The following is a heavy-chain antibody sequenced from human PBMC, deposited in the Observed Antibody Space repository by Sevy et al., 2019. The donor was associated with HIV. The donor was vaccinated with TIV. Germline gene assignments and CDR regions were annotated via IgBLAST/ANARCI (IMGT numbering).Heavy chain of an antibody. CDR1: GFTFSYYG. D-gene: IGHD2-15*01. CDR2: ICYDGSNK. J-gene: IGHJ5*02. Sequence: GVSLRLSCVASGFTFSYYGMHWVRQAPGKGLEWVAVICYDGSNKYYADSVKGRFTISRDNSKNTLYLQMNSLRAEDTAVYYCAKDTRDCSGGTCYSAPRYNWFDPWGQGTLVTVSS. CDR3: AKDTRDCSGGTCYSAPRYNWFDP. V-gene: IGHV3-33*03.